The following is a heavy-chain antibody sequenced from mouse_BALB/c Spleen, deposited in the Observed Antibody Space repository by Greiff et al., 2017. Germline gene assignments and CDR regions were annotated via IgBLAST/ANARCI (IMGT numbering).Heavy chain of an antibody. D-gene: IGHD2-14*01. CDR3: TRRDYYRYSYAMDY. CDR1: GYTFTSYY. CDR2: INPSNGGT. Sequence: QVQPKQSGAELVKPGASVKLSCKASGYTFTSYYMYWVKQRPGQGLEWIGGINPSNGGTNFNEKFKSKATLTVDKSSSTAYMQLSSLTSEDSAVYYCTRRDYYRYSYAMDYWGQGTSVTVSS. J-gene: IGHJ4*01. V-gene: IGHV1S81*02.